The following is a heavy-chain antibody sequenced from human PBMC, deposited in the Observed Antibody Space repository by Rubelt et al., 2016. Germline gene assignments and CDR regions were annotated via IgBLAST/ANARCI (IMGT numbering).Heavy chain of an antibody. CDR2: ISYDGSNK. Sequence: GRGLEWVAVISYDGSNKYYADSVKGRFTISRDNSKNTLYLQMSSLRAEDTAVYYCCARWFGELILDYWGQGTLVTVSS. CDR3: CARWFGELILDY. J-gene: IGHJ4*02. D-gene: IGHD3-10*01. V-gene: IGHV3-30*03.